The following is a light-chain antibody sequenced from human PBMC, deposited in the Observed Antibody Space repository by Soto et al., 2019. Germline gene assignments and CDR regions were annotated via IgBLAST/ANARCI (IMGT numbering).Light chain of an antibody. J-gene: IGKJ5*01. CDR3: QQYGSSIT. Sequence: EIVLTQSPGTLSLSPGERATLSCRASQSVSSSYLAWYQQKPGQAPRLLIYGASNRATGIPDRFSGSGSGTDFTLTISRLEPEDIAVYYCQQYGSSITFGQGTRLEMK. CDR1: QSVSSSY. CDR2: GAS. V-gene: IGKV3-20*01.